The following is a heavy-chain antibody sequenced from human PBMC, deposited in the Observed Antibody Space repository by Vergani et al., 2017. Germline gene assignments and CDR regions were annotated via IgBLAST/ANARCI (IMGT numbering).Heavy chain of an antibody. V-gene: IGHV3-9*01. CDR2: INWNSGNV. CDR3: VKDMYSSPYYYYMDV. Sequence: EVQLVESGGGFVPPGGSLRLSCAASGFTFNDYAMHWVRQAPGKGLEWVSSINWNSGNVGYADSVKGRFTISRDNAKNSLFLQMNSLTTEDTALYYCVKDMYSSPYYYYMDVWGKGTTVTVSS. J-gene: IGHJ6*03. CDR1: GFTFNDYA. D-gene: IGHD6-13*01.